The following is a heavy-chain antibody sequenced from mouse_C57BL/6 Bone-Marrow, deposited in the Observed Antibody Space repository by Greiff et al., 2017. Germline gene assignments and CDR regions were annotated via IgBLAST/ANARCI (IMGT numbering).Heavy chain of an antibody. CDR2: ISSGGSYT. CDR3: ARRGDDYYARDY. Sequence: EVNVVESGGDLVKPGGSLKLSCAASGFTFSSYGMSWVRQTPDKRLEWVATISSGGSYTYYPDSVKGRFTISRDNAKNTLYLQMSSLKSEDTAMYYCARRGDDYYARDYWGQGTSVTVSS. V-gene: IGHV5-6*02. J-gene: IGHJ4*01. CDR1: GFTFSSYG.